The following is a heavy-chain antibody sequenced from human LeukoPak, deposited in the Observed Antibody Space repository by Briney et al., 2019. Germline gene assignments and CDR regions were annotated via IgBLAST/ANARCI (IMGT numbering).Heavy chain of an antibody. CDR3: TKWNGYGDY. CDR1: GFTFSSYG. CDR2: VSESGGST. D-gene: IGHD3-3*01. Sequence: GGSLRLSCAASGFTFSSYGMSWVRQAPGKGLEWVSGVSESGGSTYYTDSVRGRFTISRDNSRNTLYLQMNSLRAEDTAIYYCTKWNGYGDYWGQGILVTVSS. V-gene: IGHV3-23*01. J-gene: IGHJ4*02.